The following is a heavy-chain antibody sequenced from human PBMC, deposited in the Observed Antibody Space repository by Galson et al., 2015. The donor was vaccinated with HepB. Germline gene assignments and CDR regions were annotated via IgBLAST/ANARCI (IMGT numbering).Heavy chain of an antibody. CDR3: ARDLGTVYGSGSYYLDY. CDR1: GYTFTGYH. D-gene: IGHD3-10*01. Sequence: SVKVSCKASGYTFTGYHMHWVRQAPGQGLEWVGRINPNSGGTNHAQKFQGRVTMTSDTSIGTAYMELSRLRSDDTAVFYCARDLGTVYGSGSYYLDYWGQGTLVTVSS. CDR2: INPNSGGT. V-gene: IGHV1-2*06. J-gene: IGHJ4*02.